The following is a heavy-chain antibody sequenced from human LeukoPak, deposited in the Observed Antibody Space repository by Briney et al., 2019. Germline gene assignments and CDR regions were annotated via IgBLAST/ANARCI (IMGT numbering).Heavy chain of an antibody. CDR1: GFTFSSYG. CDR2: ISYDGSNK. Sequence: GGSLRLSCAASGFTFSSYGMHWVRQAPGKGLEWVAVISYDGSNKYYADSVKGRFTISRDNSKNTLYLQMNSLRAEDTAVYYCAKGRVPAAMDIGYWGQGTLVTVSS. J-gene: IGHJ4*02. CDR3: AKGRVPAAMDIGY. D-gene: IGHD2-2*01. V-gene: IGHV3-30*18.